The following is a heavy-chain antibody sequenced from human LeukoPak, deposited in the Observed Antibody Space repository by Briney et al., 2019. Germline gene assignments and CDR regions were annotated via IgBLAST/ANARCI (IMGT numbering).Heavy chain of an antibody. CDR2: ISGSGGST. CDR1: GFTFSSYA. D-gene: IGHD2-15*01. J-gene: IGHJ4*02. V-gene: IGHV3-23*01. Sequence: GGSLRLSRAASGFTFSSYAMSWVRQAPGKGLEWVSAISGSGGSTYYADSVKGRFTISRDDSKSTLFLQMNSLRAEDTAVYYCAKCASTSCYSPLDYWGQGTLVTVSS. CDR3: AKCASTSCYSPLDY.